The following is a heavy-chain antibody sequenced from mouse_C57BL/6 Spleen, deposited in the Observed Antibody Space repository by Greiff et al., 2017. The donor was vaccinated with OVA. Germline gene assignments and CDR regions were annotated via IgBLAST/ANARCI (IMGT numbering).Heavy chain of an antibody. CDR3: ARSHYYGSSWDYARDY. Sequence: QVQLQQPGAELVRPGSSVKLSCKASGYTFTSYWMHWVKQRPIQGLEWIGNIDPSDSVTHYNQKFKDKATLTVDKSSSTAYMQLSSLTSEDSAVYYCARSHYYGSSWDYARDYWGQETSVTVSS. CDR2: IDPSDSVT. V-gene: IGHV1-52*01. J-gene: IGHJ4*01. D-gene: IGHD1-1*01. CDR1: GYTFTSYW.